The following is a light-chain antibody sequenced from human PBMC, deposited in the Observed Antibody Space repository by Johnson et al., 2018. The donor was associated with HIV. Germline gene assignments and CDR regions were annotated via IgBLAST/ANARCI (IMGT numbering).Light chain of an antibody. Sequence: QSMLTQPPSVSAAPGQKVTISCSGSSSNIGNNYVSWYQQLPGTAPKLLIYDNNKLPSGIPDRFSGSKSGTSATLGITGLQTGDEADYYCGTWDSSLNGYVFATGTKVTVL. V-gene: IGLV1-51*01. CDR2: DNN. CDR3: GTWDSSLNGYV. J-gene: IGLJ1*01. CDR1: SSNIGNNY.